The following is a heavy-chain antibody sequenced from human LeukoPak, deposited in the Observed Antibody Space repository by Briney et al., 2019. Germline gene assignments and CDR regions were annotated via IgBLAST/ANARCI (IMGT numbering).Heavy chain of an antibody. CDR1: GFTFSSYG. J-gene: IGHJ4*02. CDR2: ISYDGSNK. CDR3: VPREYYFDY. Sequence: GRSLRLSCAASGFTFSSYGMHWVRQAPGKGLEWVAVISYDGSNKYYADSVKGRFTISRDNSKNTLYLQMNSLRAEDTAVYYCVPREYYFDYRGQGTLVTVSS. V-gene: IGHV3-30*03.